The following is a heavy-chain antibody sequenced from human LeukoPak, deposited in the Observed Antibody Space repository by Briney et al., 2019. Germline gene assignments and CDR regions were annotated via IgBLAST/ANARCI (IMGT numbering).Heavy chain of an antibody. V-gene: IGHV3-23*01. J-gene: IGHJ4*02. CDR3: AKGDTGLVRWYYFDL. Sequence: PGGSLRLSCAASGFTFSNYAMSWVRQAPGKGLEWVAIISGGGADTYYADAVKGRFTISRDNSRNTLFLQMHSLRAEDTAVYYCAKGDTGLVRWYYFDLWGQGTLVTVSS. CDR2: ISGGGADT. CDR1: GFTFSNYA. D-gene: IGHD5-18*01.